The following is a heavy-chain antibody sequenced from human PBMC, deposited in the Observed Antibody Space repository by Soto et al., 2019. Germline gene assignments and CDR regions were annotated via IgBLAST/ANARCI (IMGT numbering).Heavy chain of an antibody. D-gene: IGHD2-15*01. CDR1: GFSLGTHGVA. Sequence: QITLKESGPTLVKPTQTLTLTCTFSGFSLGTHGVAVGWVRQPAGKALEWLALIYWDEDKYYSASLNSRLTITKDSSKSSVILTSTHMDPVDTGACSGAHGMLCGTGGSCSSYSDSWGHGTLVTVSS. CDR2: IYWDEDK. J-gene: IGHJ4*01. CDR3: AHGMLCGTGGSCSSYSDS. V-gene: IGHV2-5*02.